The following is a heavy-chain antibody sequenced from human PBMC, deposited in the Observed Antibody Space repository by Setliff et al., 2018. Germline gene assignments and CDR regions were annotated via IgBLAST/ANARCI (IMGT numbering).Heavy chain of an antibody. D-gene: IGHD1-1*01. Sequence: SETLSLTCNVSGDSISSTYHWGWIRQSPGKGLEWIGTXXXXXXXXXXPXXXSRLTISVDTSKNQFSLRLTSVTAADTAIYYCARVRNTQNGFFDYWSQGTLVTVSS. V-gene: IGHV4-38-2*02. CDR2: XXXXXXX. CDR3: ARVRNTQNGFFDY. CDR1: GDSISSTYH. J-gene: IGHJ4*02.